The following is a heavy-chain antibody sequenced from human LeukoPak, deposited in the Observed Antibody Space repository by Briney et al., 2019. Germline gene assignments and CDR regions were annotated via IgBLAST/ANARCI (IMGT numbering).Heavy chain of an antibody. CDR3: ARENWGPDY. Sequence: SGGSLRLSCAASGFTFNKYWMTWVRQAPGKGLEWVANIKRDGSDKHYVSSVKGRFTISRDNAKNSVYLQMNSLRDEDTAIYYCARENWGPDYWGQGTLVTVSS. J-gene: IGHJ4*02. CDR2: IKRDGSDK. CDR1: GFTFNKYW. V-gene: IGHV3-7*01. D-gene: IGHD7-27*01.